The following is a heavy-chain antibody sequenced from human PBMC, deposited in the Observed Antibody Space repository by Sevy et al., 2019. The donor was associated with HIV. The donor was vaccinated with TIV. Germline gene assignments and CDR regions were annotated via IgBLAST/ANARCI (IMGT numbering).Heavy chain of an antibody. J-gene: IGHJ4*02. V-gene: IGHV3-23*01. Sequence: GGSLRLSCAASGFTFGSYAMSWVRQAPGKGLEWVSAISGSDGITDYADSVKGRFTFSRDDSKNTLYLQMNSLRAEDTAIYYCAREFYYDVTGYVRGYFDYWGQGTLVTVSS. CDR2: ISGSDGIT. D-gene: IGHD3-22*01. CDR1: GFTFGSYA. CDR3: AREFYYDVTGYVRGYFDY.